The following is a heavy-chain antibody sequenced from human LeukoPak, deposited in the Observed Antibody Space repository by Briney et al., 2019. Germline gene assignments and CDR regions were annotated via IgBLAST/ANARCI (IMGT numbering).Heavy chain of an antibody. CDR3: ARVGDYSAFQFDY. Sequence: GGSLRLSCAASGFTLSSYSTHWVRQAPGKGLEFVSGISYNGGSTYYANSVKGRFTISRDNSKNTLYLQMGSLRAEDTAVYYCARVGDYSAFQFDYWGQGTLVTVSS. J-gene: IGHJ4*02. D-gene: IGHD3-16*01. CDR1: GFTLSSYS. V-gene: IGHV3-64*01. CDR2: ISYNGGST.